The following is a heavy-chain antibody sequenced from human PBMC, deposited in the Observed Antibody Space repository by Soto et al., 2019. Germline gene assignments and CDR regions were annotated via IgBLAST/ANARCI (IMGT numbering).Heavy chain of an antibody. Sequence: ASVKVSCKASGYTFTGYYIHWVRQAPGQGLEWMGSISPHSGGPNYAQRFQGRVIMTRDTSMTTVYMEMSGLTSDDTAVYYCAREEQTGANYYLDYWGQGTLVTVSS. V-gene: IGHV1-2*02. CDR2: ISPHSGGP. CDR3: AREEQTGANYYLDY. D-gene: IGHD7-27*01. CDR1: GYTFTGYY. J-gene: IGHJ4*02.